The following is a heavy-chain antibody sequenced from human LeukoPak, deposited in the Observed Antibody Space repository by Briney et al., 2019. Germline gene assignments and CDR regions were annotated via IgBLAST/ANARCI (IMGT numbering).Heavy chain of an antibody. CDR1: RFTFSTYS. D-gene: IGHD3-22*01. Sequence: GGSLRLSCAASRFTFSTYSMNWVRQAPGKGLEWVSYISSGSNTIYYADSVKGRFTISRDNAKNSLYLQMNSLRAEDTAVYYCARSGYYDSLGPYYFDYWGQGTLVTVSS. CDR3: ARSGYYDSLGPYYFDY. CDR2: ISSGSNTI. V-gene: IGHV3-48*01. J-gene: IGHJ4*02.